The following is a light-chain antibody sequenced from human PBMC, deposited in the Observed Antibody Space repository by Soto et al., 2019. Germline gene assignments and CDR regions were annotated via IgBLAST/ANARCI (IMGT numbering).Light chain of an antibody. CDR2: EVS. CDR1: SSDVGGYNY. V-gene: IGLV2-14*01. J-gene: IGLJ1*01. CDR3: SSYTSSSTLYV. Sequence: SALTQPASVSGSPGQSITISCTGTSSDVGGYNYVSWYQQHPGKAPKLMIFEVSSRPSGVSYRFSGSKSGNTASLTISGLQAEDEADYYCSSYTSSSTLYVFGSGTKV.